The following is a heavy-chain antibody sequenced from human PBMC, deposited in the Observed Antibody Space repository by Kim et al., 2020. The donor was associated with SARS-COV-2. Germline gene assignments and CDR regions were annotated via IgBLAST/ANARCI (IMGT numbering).Heavy chain of an antibody. Sequence: GGSLRLSCAASGFTFSSYAMSWVRQAPGKGLEGVSVISGSGGSTHYADSVKGRFTISRDNSKNTLDLQMNCLRADDTAVSYCARDSGDSNYYYYHMDVLG. D-gene: IGHD2-21*02. CDR3: ARDSGDSNYYYYHMDV. CDR2: ISGSGGST. V-gene: IGHV3-23*01. CDR1: GFTFSSYA. J-gene: IGHJ6*01.